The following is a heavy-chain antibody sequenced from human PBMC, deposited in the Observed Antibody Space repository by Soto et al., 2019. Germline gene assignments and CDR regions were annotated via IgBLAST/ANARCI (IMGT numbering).Heavy chain of an antibody. J-gene: IGHJ4*02. D-gene: IGHD5-12*01. CDR1: GDSITEVS. CDR2: YDPEKGRR. CDR3: ATGPPWHYFDF. Sequence: VQSGAEVKKPGASVEVSCKVSGDSITEVSMHWVRQSPEKGLEWMGGYDPEKGRRISAQNFKGRLTMTEDTSTDTAYMQLISLETDDTAVYFCATGPPWHYFDFWGQGTLVTVSS. V-gene: IGHV1-24*01.